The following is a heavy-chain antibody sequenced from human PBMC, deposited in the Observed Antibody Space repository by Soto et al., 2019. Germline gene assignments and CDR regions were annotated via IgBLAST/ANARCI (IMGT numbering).Heavy chain of an antibody. CDR1: GFTFNIYG. V-gene: IGHV3-30*18. Sequence: VKLVESGGGVVQPGGSLRLSCAASGFTFNIYGMHWVRQAPDKGLEWVALISYDGSNPYYADSVKGRFTISRDNSKNTLFLQMNSLRADDTAVYYCAKDQASGQGSFDSWGQGTLVTVSS. CDR3: AKDQASGQGSFDS. CDR2: ISYDGSNP. J-gene: IGHJ4*02.